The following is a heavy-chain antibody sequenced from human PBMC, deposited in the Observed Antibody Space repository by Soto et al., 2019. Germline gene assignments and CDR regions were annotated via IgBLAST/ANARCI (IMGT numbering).Heavy chain of an antibody. CDR2: ISYDGSNK. CDR1: GFTFSSYG. D-gene: IGHD3-9*01. V-gene: IGHV3-30*18. CDR3: AKGWLFLDY. Sequence: LRLSCAASGFTFSSYGMHWVRQAPGKGLEWVAVISYDGSNKYYADSVKGRFTISRDNSKNTLYLQMNSLRAEDTAVYYCAKGWLFLDYWGQGTLVTVSS. J-gene: IGHJ4*02.